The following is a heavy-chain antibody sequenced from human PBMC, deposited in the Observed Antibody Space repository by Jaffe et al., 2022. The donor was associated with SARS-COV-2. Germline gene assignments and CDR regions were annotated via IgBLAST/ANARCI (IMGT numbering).Heavy chain of an antibody. V-gene: IGHV3-43*01. J-gene: IGHJ6*03. Sequence: EVQLVESGGVVVQPGGSLRLSCAASGFTFEEYTMHWVRQAPGKGLEWVSLISWDGSNTYYADSVKGRFTISRDNSKNSLFLQMSSLRTEDTALYYCAKALGFYYDYMDVWGKGTTVTVSS. CDR3: AKALGFYYDYMDV. CDR1: GFTFEEYT. CDR2: ISWDGSNT.